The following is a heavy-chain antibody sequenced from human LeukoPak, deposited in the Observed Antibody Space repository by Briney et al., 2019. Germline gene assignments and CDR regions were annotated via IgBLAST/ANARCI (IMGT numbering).Heavy chain of an antibody. V-gene: IGHV4-4*09. CDR2: IYTSGST. CDR1: GGSISSYY. Sequence: SETLSLTCTVSGGSISSYYWSWIRQPPGKGLEWIGYIYTSGSTNYNPSLKSQVTISVDTSKNQFSLKLSSVTAADTAVYYCARRGDSSSTRASYFDYWGQGTLVTVSS. CDR3: ARRGDSSSTRASYFDY. J-gene: IGHJ4*02. D-gene: IGHD6-6*01.